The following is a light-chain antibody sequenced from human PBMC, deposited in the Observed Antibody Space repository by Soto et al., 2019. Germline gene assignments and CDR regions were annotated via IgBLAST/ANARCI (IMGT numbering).Light chain of an antibody. CDR2: GAS. J-gene: IGKJ5*01. V-gene: IGKV3-15*01. CDR1: ENIYTH. Sequence: EIEMTQSPATLSVSPGERATLSCMASENIYTHLAWYQQKPGQAPRLLFYGASTRATGLPARLSGTGSGTEFTLTINSLQAEDSAVYYCQQYYNWPRTFGQGTRLEIK. CDR3: QQYYNWPRT.